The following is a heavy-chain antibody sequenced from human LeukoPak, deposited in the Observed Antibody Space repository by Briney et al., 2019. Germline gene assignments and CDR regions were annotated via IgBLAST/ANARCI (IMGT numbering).Heavy chain of an antibody. CDR3: ARAGLDSSGQHPHDY. D-gene: IGHD3-22*01. CDR2: IYSGGNT. CDR1: GLTVSTNY. J-gene: IGHJ4*02. V-gene: IGHV3-66*02. Sequence: GGSLRLSCAASGLTVSTNYMSWVRQAPGKGLEWASVIYSGGNTAYADSVKGRFTISRDNSKNTLSLQMNSLRVEDTAVYYCARAGLDSSGQHPHDYWGQGTLVTVSS.